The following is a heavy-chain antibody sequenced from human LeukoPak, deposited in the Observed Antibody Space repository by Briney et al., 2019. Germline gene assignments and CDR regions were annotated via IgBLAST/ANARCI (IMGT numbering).Heavy chain of an antibody. CDR3: ARDVVAAPGTWDY. V-gene: IGHV4-38-2*02. D-gene: IGHD6-13*01. Sequence: PSETLSLTCTVSGYSISSGYYWGWIRQPPGNGLEWIGSIYHSGSTYYNPSLKSRVTISVDTSKNQFSLKLSSVTAADTAVYYCARDVVAAPGTWDYWGQGTLVTVSS. CDR2: IYHSGST. J-gene: IGHJ4*02. CDR1: GYSISSGYY.